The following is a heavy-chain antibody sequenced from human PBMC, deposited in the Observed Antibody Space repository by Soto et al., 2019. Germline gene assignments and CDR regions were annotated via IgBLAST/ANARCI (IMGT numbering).Heavy chain of an antibody. CDR3: VRETLGYCRSTSCYTTRLGSGYFDY. J-gene: IGHJ4*02. D-gene: IGHD2-2*02. CDR1: GFTFCSYA. CDR2: ISYDGSNK. V-gene: IGHV3-30-3*01. Sequence: GGSLRLSCAASGFTFCSYAMHWVRQAPGKGLEWVAVISYDGSNKYYADTVKGRFTISRDNSKNTLYLQMNSLRAEDTAVYYCVRETLGYCRSTSCYTTRLGSGYFDYWGQGTLVTVSS.